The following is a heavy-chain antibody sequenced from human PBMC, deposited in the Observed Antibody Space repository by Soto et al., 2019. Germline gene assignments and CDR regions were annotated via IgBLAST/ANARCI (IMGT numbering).Heavy chain of an antibody. CDR2: IYYSGST. D-gene: IGHD3-10*01. J-gene: IGHJ6*02. Sequence: SETLSLTCIVSGGSLNSGGYYWSWIRQHPGKGLEWIGYIYYSGSTYYNPSLKSRGTISVDTSKNQFSLKLSSVTAADTAVYYCARTVRYYGMDVWGQGTTVTVSS. CDR3: ARTVRYYGMDV. V-gene: IGHV4-31*03. CDR1: GGSLNSGGYY.